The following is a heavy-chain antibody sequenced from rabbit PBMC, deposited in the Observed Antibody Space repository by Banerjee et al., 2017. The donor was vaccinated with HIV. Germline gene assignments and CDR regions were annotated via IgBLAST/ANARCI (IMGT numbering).Heavy chain of an antibody. CDR2: INTSSGNP. CDR1: GFSLSNNYV. J-gene: IGHJ4*01. V-gene: IGHV1S45*01. Sequence: QQQLEESGGDLVKPGGSLALTCKASGFSLSNNYVMCWVRQAPGKGLEWIACINTSSGNPVYATWAKGRFTISKTSSTTVTLQMTSLTAADTATYFCARGGNNAGDAYDLWGPGTLVTVS. CDR3: ARGGNNAGDAYDL. D-gene: IGHD6-1*01.